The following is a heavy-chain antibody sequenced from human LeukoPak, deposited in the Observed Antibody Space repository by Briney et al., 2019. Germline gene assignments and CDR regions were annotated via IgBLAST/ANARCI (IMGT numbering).Heavy chain of an antibody. Sequence: SETLSLTCTASGGSISSSSYYWGWIRQPPGKGLEWIGSIYYSGSTYYNPSLKSRVTISVDTSKNQFSLKLSSVTAADTAVYYCARRGYDFWSGYSPFDYWGQGTLVTVSS. D-gene: IGHD3-3*01. J-gene: IGHJ4*02. CDR3: ARRGYDFWSGYSPFDY. CDR1: GGSISSSSYY. CDR2: IYYSGST. V-gene: IGHV4-39*01.